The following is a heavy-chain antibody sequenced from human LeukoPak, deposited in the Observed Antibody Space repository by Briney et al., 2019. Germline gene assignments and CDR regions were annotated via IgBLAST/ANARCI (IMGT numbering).Heavy chain of an antibody. V-gene: IGHV4-59*01. CDR1: GGSISSYY. D-gene: IGHD3-10*01. CDR3: ARAGGSYYPIMYNWFDP. J-gene: IGHJ5*02. CDR2: IYYSGST. Sequence: PSETLSLTCTVPGGSISSYYWSWIRQPPGKGLERIGYIYYSGSTNYNPSLKSRVTISVDTSKNQFSLKLSSVTAADTAVYYCARAGGSYYPIMYNWFDPWGQGTLVTVSS.